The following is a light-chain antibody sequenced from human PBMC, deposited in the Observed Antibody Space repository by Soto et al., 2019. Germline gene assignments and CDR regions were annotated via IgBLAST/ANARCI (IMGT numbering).Light chain of an antibody. J-gene: IGKJ5*01. CDR1: QSVSTN. Sequence: ILVTQSPATLAVAPWGKGTPPPTPSQSVSTNLAWYQQKPGQAPRLLIYGASTRATGIPARFSGSGSGTEFTLTISSLQSEDFAVYYCQQFHNWPPITFGQGTRLEI. CDR3: QQFHNWPPIT. CDR2: GAS. V-gene: IGKV3-15*01.